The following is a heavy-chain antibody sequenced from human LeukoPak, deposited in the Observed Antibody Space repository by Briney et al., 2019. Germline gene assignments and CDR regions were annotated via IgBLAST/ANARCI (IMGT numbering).Heavy chain of an antibody. D-gene: IGHD6-13*01. Sequence: ASVKVSCKASGYTFTSYGISWVRQAPGQGLEWMGWISAYNGNTNYAQKLQGRVTMTTDTSTSTAYMELRSLRSDDTAVYYCARTSLGYRQQLVPYNWFDPWGQGTLVTVSS. CDR1: GYTFTSYG. CDR3: ARTSLGYRQQLVPYNWFDP. CDR2: ISAYNGNT. V-gene: IGHV1-18*01. J-gene: IGHJ5*02.